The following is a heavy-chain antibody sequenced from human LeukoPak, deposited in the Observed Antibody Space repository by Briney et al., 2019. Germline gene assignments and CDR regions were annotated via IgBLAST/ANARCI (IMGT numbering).Heavy chain of an antibody. D-gene: IGHD2-21*02. CDR3: ARYHCTSGDCNHLDK. V-gene: IGHV4-59*01. J-gene: IGHJ4*02. CDR2: MFYRGST. CDR1: GGSISGYY. Sequence: SETLSLTCSVSGGSISGYYWSWIRQPPGRGLEWIGSMFYRGSTSFNPSLKSRVSFSLDTSKNQFSLKLSSVTAADTAVYHCARYHCTSGDCNHLDKGGRGTLVTVSS.